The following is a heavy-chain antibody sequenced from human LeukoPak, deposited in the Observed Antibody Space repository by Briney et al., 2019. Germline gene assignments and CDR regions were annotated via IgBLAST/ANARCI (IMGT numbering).Heavy chain of an antibody. V-gene: IGHV4-59*11. D-gene: IGHD5-18*01. Sequence: TSETLSLTCSVPGGSFSSHFWSWIRQPPGKGLEWIGYMLDSENTKDNPYFQSRLSLSADTSKNQFSLRLTSVTAADTAVYYCATIKRGNIFGYFDFWGQGTLVTVSP. CDR2: MLDSENT. J-gene: IGHJ4*02. CDR3: ATIKRGNIFGYFDF. CDR1: GGSFSSHF.